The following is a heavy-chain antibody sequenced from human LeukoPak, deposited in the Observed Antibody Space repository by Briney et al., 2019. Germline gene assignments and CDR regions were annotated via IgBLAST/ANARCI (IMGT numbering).Heavy chain of an antibody. CDR1: GFPFSSYL. CDR2: ISYDGSTK. D-gene: IGHD6-13*01. CDR3: ARAYTSSTSSFDY. Sequence: PGRSLRLSCAASGFPFSSYLMHWVRQAPGKGLEWVALISYDGSTKYYADSVKGRLTISRDNSKNTLCLQMNSLRAEDTAMYYCARAYTSSTSSFDYWGQGTLVTVSS. J-gene: IGHJ4*02. V-gene: IGHV3-30-3*01.